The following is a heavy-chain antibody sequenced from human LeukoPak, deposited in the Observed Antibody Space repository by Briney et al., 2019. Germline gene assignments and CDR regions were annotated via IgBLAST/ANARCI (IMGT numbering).Heavy chain of an antibody. CDR3: ARAPTVVMGGFDY. D-gene: IGHD4-23*01. CDR1: GFTFSSYG. J-gene: IGHJ4*02. V-gene: IGHV3-33*01. Sequence: GGSLRLSCAASGFTFSSYGMHWVRQAPGKGLEWVAVIWYDGSNKYYADSVKGRFTISRDNAKNSLYLQMNSLRAEDTAVYYCARAPTVVMGGFDYWGQGTLVTVSS. CDR2: IWYDGSNK.